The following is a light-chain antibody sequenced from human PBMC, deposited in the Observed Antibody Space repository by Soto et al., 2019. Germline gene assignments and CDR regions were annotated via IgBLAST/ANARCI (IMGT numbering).Light chain of an antibody. J-gene: IGLJ1*01. CDR1: TGDIGAFNY. CDR2: EVT. V-gene: IGLV2-8*01. CDR3: SSFAGTNSFV. Sequence: QSVLTQPPSASGCPGQSVTISCTGTTGDIGAFNYVSWYQQRSGKAPKLIIYEVTRRPSGVPARIFASKSDTTASLTVPGLQAEDEADYYCSSFAGTNSFVFGTGTKVTVI.